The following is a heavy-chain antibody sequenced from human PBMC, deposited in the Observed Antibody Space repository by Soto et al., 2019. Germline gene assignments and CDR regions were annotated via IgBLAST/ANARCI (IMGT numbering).Heavy chain of an antibody. CDR3: AVSMVREILIVESSGMHV. J-gene: IGHJ6*02. CDR1: GGSFNNYA. D-gene: IGHD3-10*01. V-gene: IGHV1-69*01. CDR2: IIPNFDTP. Sequence: QVHLVQPGAEVKKPGSSVKVSCKTSGGSFNNYAVSWVRQAPGQGLEWMGGIIPNFDTPNYAQKFQDRVTIFEDESTSTVSMELRSLRSNDTAVYYCAVSMVREILIVESSGMHVWRQVTTAIVSS.